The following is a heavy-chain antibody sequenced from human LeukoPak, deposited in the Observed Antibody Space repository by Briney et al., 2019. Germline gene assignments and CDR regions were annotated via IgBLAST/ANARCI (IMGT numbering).Heavy chain of an antibody. CDR3: ARDGHYDILTGYFQD. CDR1: GFTFTDYY. V-gene: IGHV3-11*01. J-gene: IGHJ1*01. D-gene: IGHD3-9*01. Sequence: GGSLRLSFAASGFTFTDYYMSWIRQAPGKGLEWVSYITNSGTTIYYADSAKGRFTISRDNAKNSLYLQMNSLRAEDTAVYYCARDGHYDILTGYFQDWGQGTLATVSS. CDR2: ITNSGTTI.